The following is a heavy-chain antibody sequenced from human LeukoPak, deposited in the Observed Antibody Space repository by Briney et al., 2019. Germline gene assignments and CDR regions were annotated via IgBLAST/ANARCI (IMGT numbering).Heavy chain of an antibody. CDR1: GFTFSSYA. D-gene: IGHD2-21*02. Sequence: GRSLRLSCAASGFTFSSYAMHWVRQAPGKGLEWVAVISYDGSNKYYADSVKGRFTISRDNSKNTLYLQMNSLRAEDTAVYYCARGLLNCDPDPYFDYWGQGTLVNVSS. J-gene: IGHJ4*02. CDR2: ISYDGSNK. V-gene: IGHV3-30*01. CDR3: ARGLLNCDPDPYFDY.